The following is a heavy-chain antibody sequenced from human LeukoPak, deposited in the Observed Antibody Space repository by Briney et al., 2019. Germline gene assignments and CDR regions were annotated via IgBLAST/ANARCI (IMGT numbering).Heavy chain of an antibody. Sequence: ASETLSLTCAVSGGSISSSNWWSWARQPPGKGLEWIGEIYHSGSTNYNPSLKSRVTISVDKSKNQFSLKLSSVTAADTAVYYCARDRSYDSSGYPRDWFDPWGQGTLVTVSS. CDR1: GGSISSSNW. J-gene: IGHJ5*02. D-gene: IGHD3-22*01. CDR3: ARDRSYDSSGYPRDWFDP. CDR2: IYHSGST. V-gene: IGHV4-4*02.